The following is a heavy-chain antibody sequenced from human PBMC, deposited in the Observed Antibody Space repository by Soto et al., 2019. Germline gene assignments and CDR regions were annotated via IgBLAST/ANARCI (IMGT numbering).Heavy chain of an antibody. J-gene: IGHJ5*02. V-gene: IGHV4-59*01. D-gene: IGHD2-21*01. CDR3: AREGIPESWFAP. CDR2: INYSGST. Sequence: XTLSLPCIVSGGSLSSYYWSWIRQPPGKGLEWIGYINYSGSTNYNPSLKSRVTISVDTSKNQFSLKLRSVTAADTAVYYCAREGIPESWFAPWGQGTLGTVS. CDR1: GGSLSSYY.